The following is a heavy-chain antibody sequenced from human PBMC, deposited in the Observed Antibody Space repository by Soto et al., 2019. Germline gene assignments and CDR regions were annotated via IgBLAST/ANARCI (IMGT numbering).Heavy chain of an antibody. D-gene: IGHD3-10*01. CDR2: VST. J-gene: IGHJ5*02. Sequence: VSTYYNPSLKSRVTISVDTSKNQFSLKLSSVTAADTAVYYCARGATGGGWFDPWGQGTLVTVSS. CDR3: ARGATGGGWFDP. V-gene: IGHV4-31*02.